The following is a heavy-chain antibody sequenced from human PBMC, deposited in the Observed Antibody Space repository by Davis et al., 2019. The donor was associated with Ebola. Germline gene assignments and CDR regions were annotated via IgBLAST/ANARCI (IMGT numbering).Heavy chain of an antibody. Sequence: GGSLRLSCAASRFTVSSNEMSWVRQAPGKGLEWVSSISGGSTYYADSRKGRFTISRDNAKNSLYLQMNSLRDEDTAVYYCARGVGGATGAFDIWGQGTMVTVSS. CDR1: RFTVSSNE. J-gene: IGHJ3*02. CDR3: ARGVGGATGAFDI. CDR2: ISGGST. D-gene: IGHD1-26*01. V-gene: IGHV3-38-3*01.